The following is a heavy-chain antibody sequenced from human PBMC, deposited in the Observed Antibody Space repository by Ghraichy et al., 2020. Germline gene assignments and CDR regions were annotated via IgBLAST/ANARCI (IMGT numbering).Heavy chain of an antibody. J-gene: IGHJ4*02. V-gene: IGHV3-23*01. Sequence: LSLTCVGSGFTFSDSAMSWFRQAPGKGLEWVSAISGSGVNVHYVDSEKGRFTISRDNSKNVVHLQMNRLRTEDTAVYYCAQDPWFYFDSSGSGFAHWGQGTQITVSS. CDR3: AQDPWFYFDSSGSGFAH. D-gene: IGHD3-22*01. CDR2: ISGSGVNV. CDR1: GFTFSDSA.